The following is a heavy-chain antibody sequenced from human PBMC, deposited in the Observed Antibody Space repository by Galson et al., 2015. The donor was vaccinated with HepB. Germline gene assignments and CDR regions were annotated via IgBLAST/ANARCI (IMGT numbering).Heavy chain of an antibody. CDR1: GYSFTGYY. D-gene: IGHD2-2*01. CDR2: INPNSGGT. Sequence: SVKVSCKASGYSFTGYYMHWVRQAPGQGLEWMGWINPNSGGTNYAQKFQGRVTMTRDTSISTAYMELSRLRSDDTAVYCCASFSRYCSSTSCYSSDYWGQGTLVTVSS. CDR3: ASFSRYCSSTSCYSSDY. V-gene: IGHV1-2*02. J-gene: IGHJ4*02.